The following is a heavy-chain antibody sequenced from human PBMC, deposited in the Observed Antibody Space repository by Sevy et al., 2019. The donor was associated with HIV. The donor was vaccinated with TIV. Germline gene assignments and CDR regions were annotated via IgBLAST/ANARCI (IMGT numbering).Heavy chain of an antibody. CDR2: ISYDGGVK. CDR1: GFTFSSYS. Sequence: GGSLRLSCITSGFTFSSYSMYWVRQAPGKGLEWVAVISYDGGVKYYGDSVKGRFTISRDRSKNTINLHMICLRLEDKAVDYCSTDADGGPDGDTWFANWLDPWGQGTLVTVSS. CDR3: STDADGGPDGDTWFANWLDP. V-gene: IGHV3-30*04. D-gene: IGHD3-10*01. J-gene: IGHJ5*02.